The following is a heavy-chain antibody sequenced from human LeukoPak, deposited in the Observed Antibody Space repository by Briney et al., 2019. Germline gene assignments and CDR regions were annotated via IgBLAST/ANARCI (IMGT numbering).Heavy chain of an antibody. CDR2: IYYSGST. CDR1: GGSISSSSYY. Sequence: SETLSLTCTVSGGSISSSSYYWGWIRQPPGKGLEWIGSIYYSGSTYYNPSLKSRVTISVDTSKNQFSLKLSSVTAADTAVYYCARAPYYYDTKFDYWGQGTLVTVSS. CDR3: ARAPYYYDTKFDY. J-gene: IGHJ4*02. V-gene: IGHV4-39*07. D-gene: IGHD3-22*01.